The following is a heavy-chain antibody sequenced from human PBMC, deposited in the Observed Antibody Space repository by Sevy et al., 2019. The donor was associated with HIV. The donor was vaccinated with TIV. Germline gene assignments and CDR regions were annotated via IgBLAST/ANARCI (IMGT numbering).Heavy chain of an antibody. J-gene: IGHJ3*02. CDR2: ISWNSGSI. Sequence: GGCLRLSCAASGFTFDDYAMHWVRQAPGKGLEWISGISWNSGSIGYADSVKGRFTISRDNAKNSLYLQTNSLRAEDTALYYCAKDYRSKYSGSYYPRFRAFDIWGQGTMVTVSS. CDR1: GFTFDDYA. CDR3: AKDYRSKYSGSYYPRFRAFDI. V-gene: IGHV3-9*01. D-gene: IGHD1-26*01.